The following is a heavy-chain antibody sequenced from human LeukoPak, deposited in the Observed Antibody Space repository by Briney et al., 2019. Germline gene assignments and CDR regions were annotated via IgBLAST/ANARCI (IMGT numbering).Heavy chain of an antibody. CDR1: GFTFSDYY. CDR2: ISSSSSYT. D-gene: IGHD6-19*01. Sequence: GGSLRLSCAASGFTFSDYYMSWIRQAPGKGLEWVSYISSSSSYTNHADSVQGRFTISRDNAKNSLYLQMNSLRAEDTAVYYCARDAYSSGWTNFDYWGQGTLVTVSS. V-gene: IGHV3-11*06. CDR3: ARDAYSSGWTNFDY. J-gene: IGHJ4*02.